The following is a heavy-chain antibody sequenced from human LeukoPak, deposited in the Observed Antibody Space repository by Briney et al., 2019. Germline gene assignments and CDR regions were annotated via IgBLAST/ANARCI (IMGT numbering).Heavy chain of an antibody. D-gene: IGHD3-22*01. CDR2: IKQDGSEK. Sequence: GGSLRLSCAAAGFTFISYWMSWVRQAPGKGLEGVANIKQDGSEKYYVDSVKGRFTISRDNAKNSLYLQMNSLRAEDTAVYYCAREPYDSSGYAYYYYGMDVWGQGTTVTVSS. CDR1: GFTFISYW. V-gene: IGHV3-7*01. J-gene: IGHJ6*02. CDR3: AREPYDSSGYAYYYYGMDV.